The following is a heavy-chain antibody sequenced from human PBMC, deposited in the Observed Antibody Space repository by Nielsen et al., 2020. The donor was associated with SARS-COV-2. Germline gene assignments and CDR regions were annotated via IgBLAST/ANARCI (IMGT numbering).Heavy chain of an antibody. J-gene: IGHJ4*02. V-gene: IGHV4-30-4*01. Sequence: WIRQPPGKGLEWVGSIYYSGGTYFNPSLKSRLTMSVDTSKNQFSLKLSSVTAADTALYYCARTLYPYGSSGPLGAVDYFDYWGQGTLVTVSS. D-gene: IGHD3-22*01. CDR2: IYYSGGT. CDR3: ARTLYPYGSSGPLGAVDYFDY.